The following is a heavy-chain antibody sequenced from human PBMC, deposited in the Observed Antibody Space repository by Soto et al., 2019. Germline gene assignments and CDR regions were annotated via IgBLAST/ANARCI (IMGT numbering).Heavy chain of an antibody. CDR3: ARPRGLATDFDY. Sequence: ASVKVSCKTSGYTLTDYAMHWVHQAPGHSLESMGWINADNSNTKVSEKFEGRVTISADKSINTAYLQWSGLKASDTAMYYCARPRGLATDFDYRGQGTLVTVSS. V-gene: IGHV1-3*01. CDR1: GYTLTDYA. CDR2: INADNSNT. J-gene: IGHJ4*02. D-gene: IGHD1-26*01.